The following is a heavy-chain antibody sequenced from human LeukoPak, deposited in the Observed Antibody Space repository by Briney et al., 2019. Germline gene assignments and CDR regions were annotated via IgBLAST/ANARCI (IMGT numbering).Heavy chain of an antibody. D-gene: IGHD3-22*01. CDR3: ARGGNGYYDSSGSPDY. Sequence: GGSLRLSCAASGFTFSSYGMHWVRQAPGKGLEWVAVIWYDGSNKYYADSVKGRFTISRDNSKNTLYLQMNSLRAEDTAVYYCARGGNGYYDSSGSPDYWGQGTLVTVSS. V-gene: IGHV3-33*01. CDR1: GFTFSSYG. CDR2: IWYDGSNK. J-gene: IGHJ4*02.